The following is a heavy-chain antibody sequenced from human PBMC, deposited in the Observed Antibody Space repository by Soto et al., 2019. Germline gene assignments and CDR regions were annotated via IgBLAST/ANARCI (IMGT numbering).Heavy chain of an antibody. V-gene: IGHV3-48*02. J-gene: IGHJ4*02. CDR1: GVTFIRCS. CDR2: ISSTSSTI. Sequence: EVQLVESGGGLGQLGGSLRLSCAASGVTFIRCSMNGVLQAPGKGLERISYISSTSSTIYYADSVKGRFTISRDNAKNSLYLHMNSLRDEDPAVYYCESWPDAADYCGQGSLVTVSA. CDR3: ESWPDAADY. D-gene: IGHD6-25*01.